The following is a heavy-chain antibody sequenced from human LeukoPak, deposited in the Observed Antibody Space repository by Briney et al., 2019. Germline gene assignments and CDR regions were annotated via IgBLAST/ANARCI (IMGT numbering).Heavy chain of an antibody. Sequence: GGSLRLSCAVSGFTFSSYEMSWVRQAPGKGLEWVSYISDSGSTTYYADSVKGRFTISRDNSNNTLYLQMNSLRAEDTAVYSCAKSGYSSSWPFDYWGQGTLVTVS. J-gene: IGHJ4*02. V-gene: IGHV3-23*01. CDR1: GFTFSSYE. CDR3: AKSGYSSSWPFDY. D-gene: IGHD6-13*01. CDR2: ISDSGSTT.